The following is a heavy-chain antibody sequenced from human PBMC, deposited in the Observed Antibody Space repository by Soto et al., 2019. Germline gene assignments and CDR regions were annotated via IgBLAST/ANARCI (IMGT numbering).Heavy chain of an antibody. J-gene: IGHJ6*02. Sequence: QVQLVQSGAEVKKPGASVKVSCKASGYTFTSYAMHWVRQAPGQRLEWMGWINAGNGNTKYSQKFQGRVTITRDTCASTAYMELSSLRSEDTAVYYCARYCGGDCPQNGMDVWGQGTTVTVSS. CDR3: ARYCGGDCPQNGMDV. CDR2: INAGNGNT. V-gene: IGHV1-3*01. D-gene: IGHD2-21*02. CDR1: GYTFTSYA.